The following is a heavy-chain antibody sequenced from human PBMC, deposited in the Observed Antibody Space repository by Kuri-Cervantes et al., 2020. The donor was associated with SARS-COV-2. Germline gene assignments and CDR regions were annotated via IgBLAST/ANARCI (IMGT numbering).Heavy chain of an antibody. CDR3: AKGGWGATAYYMDV. D-gene: IGHD1-26*01. CDR2: ISESSNRT. J-gene: IGHJ6*03. Sequence: GESLKISCAASEFTFSSYAMTWVRQAPGKGLEWVSTISESSNRTYDAYSVKGRFTISRDNARNTLYLQMNSLRAEDTAVYYCAKGGWGATAYYMDVWGKGTTVTVSS. CDR1: EFTFSSYA. V-gene: IGHV3-23*01.